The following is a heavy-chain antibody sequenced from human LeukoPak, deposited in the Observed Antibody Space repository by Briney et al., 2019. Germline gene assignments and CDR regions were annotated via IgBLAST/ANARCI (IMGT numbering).Heavy chain of an antibody. V-gene: IGHV4-39*01. CDR3: ARHGSYGDYVFGY. CDR2: IYYSGST. J-gene: IGHJ4*02. D-gene: IGHD4-17*01. CDR1: GGTISSSSYY. Sequence: SETLSLTCTVSGGTISSSSYYWGWIRQPPGKGLEWIGSIYYSGSTYYNPSLKSRVTISVDTSKNQFSLKLSSVTAADTAVYYCARHGSYGDYVFGYWGQGTLVTVSS.